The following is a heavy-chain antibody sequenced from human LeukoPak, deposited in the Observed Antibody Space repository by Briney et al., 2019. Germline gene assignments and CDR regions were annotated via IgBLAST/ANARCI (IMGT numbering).Heavy chain of an antibody. V-gene: IGHV4-61*02. CDR1: GGSISSSSYY. CDR2: IYASGST. CDR3: AREDVDIVGATRGIDY. Sequence: SETLSLTCTVSGGSISSSSYYWSWIRQPAGKGLEWIGRIYASGSTYYNPSLKSRVTISVDTSKNQFSLKLSSVTAADTAVYYCAREDVDIVGATRGIDYWGQGTLVTVSS. D-gene: IGHD1-26*01. J-gene: IGHJ4*02.